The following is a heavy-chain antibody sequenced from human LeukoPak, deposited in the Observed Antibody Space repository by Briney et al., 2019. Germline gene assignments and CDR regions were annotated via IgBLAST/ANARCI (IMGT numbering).Heavy chain of an antibody. CDR2: ISAYNGNT. J-gene: IGHJ3*02. Sequence: GASVKVSCKASGYTFTSYGISWVRQAPGQGLEWMGWISAYNGNTNYAQKLQGRVTMTTDTSTSTAYMELRSLRSDDTAVYYCARDRITMIVVGHDAFDIWGQGTMVTVSS. D-gene: IGHD3-22*01. CDR3: ARDRITMIVVGHDAFDI. CDR1: GYTFTSYG. V-gene: IGHV1-18*01.